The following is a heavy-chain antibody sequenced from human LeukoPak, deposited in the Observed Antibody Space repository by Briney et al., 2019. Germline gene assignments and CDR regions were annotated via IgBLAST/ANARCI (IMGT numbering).Heavy chain of an antibody. CDR1: GGSISSGSYY. CDR2: IYTSGST. D-gene: IGHD3-22*01. CDR3: ASQLSQYYYDSSGYYNR. Sequence: MPSETLSLTCTVSGGSISSGSYYWSWIRQPAGKGLEWIGRIYTSGSTNYNPSLKSRVTISVDTSKNQFSLKLSSVTAADTAVYYCASQLSQYYYDSSGYYNRWGQGTLVTVSS. J-gene: IGHJ4*02. V-gene: IGHV4-61*02.